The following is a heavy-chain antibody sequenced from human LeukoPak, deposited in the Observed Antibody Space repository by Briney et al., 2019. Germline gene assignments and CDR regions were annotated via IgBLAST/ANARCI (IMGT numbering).Heavy chain of an antibody. Sequence: GGSLRLSCAASGLTFSSHWMHWVRQAPGKGLEWVAVISYDGSNKYYADSVKGRFTISRDNSKNTLYLQMNSLRAEDTAVYYCARDGYYSSSPEYYFDYWGQGTLVTVSS. CDR2: ISYDGSNK. D-gene: IGHD6-13*01. CDR3: ARDGYYSSSPEYYFDY. CDR1: GLTFSSHW. J-gene: IGHJ4*02. V-gene: IGHV3-30-3*01.